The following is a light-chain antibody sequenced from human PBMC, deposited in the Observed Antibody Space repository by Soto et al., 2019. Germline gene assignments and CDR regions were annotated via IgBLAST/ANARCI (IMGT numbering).Light chain of an antibody. Sequence: EIVLTRSPGTLSLSPGEGATLSCRASQSVSSSYLAWYQQKPGQAPRLLIYIASTRAPGIPDRFSGSGSGTDFTLTISRLEPEDFAVYYCQQYGSSPWTFGQGTKVEIK. CDR3: QQYGSSPWT. J-gene: IGKJ1*01. CDR1: QSVSSSY. CDR2: IAS. V-gene: IGKV3-20*01.